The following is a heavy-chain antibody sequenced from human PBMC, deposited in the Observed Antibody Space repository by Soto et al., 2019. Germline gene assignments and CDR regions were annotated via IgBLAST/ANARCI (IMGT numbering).Heavy chain of an antibody. CDR2: FNPILSFS. Sequence: QVQLVQSGAEVKKPGSSVKVSYKASGDTFNFYTINWVRQAPGLGLEWMGRFNPILSFSNSALKFQGRVTLTADKSTSTAYMVLSSLRSEDTDIYYCATSFGSGSRAFDYWGQGALVTVSS. D-gene: IGHD3-10*01. V-gene: IGHV1-69*02. CDR1: GDTFNFYT. J-gene: IGHJ4*02. CDR3: ATSFGSGSRAFDY.